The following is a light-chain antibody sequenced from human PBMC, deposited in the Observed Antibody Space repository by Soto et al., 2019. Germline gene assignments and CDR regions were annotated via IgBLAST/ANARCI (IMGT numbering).Light chain of an antibody. V-gene: IGLV1-44*01. J-gene: IGLJ1*01. CDR3: AAWDDSLKGQV. CDR2: SND. CDR1: TSNIGRNA. Sequence: QSVLTQPPSASGTPGQRVTISCSGSTSNIGRNAVSWYQQLPGTAPKLLIYSNDQRPSGVPDRFSGSKSGTSASLAISGLQSEDEADYYCAAWDDSLKGQVFGTGTKLTVL.